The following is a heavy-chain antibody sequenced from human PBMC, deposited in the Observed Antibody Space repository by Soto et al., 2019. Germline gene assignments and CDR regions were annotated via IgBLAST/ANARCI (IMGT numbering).Heavy chain of an antibody. V-gene: IGHV3-23*01. D-gene: IGHD3-9*01. Sequence: EVQMLESGGGLVKPGRSLRLSCVVSGFSISNYGMTWVRQAPGKGLEWVSTIRGSDGSTYYLDSVKGRFSISRDNSKNTLYLHMNSLRAEDTATYYCAKDVNYDMLAGYYYYWGQGTLVTVSS. CDR3: AKDVNYDMLAGYYYY. J-gene: IGHJ4*02. CDR2: IRGSDGST. CDR1: GFSISNYG.